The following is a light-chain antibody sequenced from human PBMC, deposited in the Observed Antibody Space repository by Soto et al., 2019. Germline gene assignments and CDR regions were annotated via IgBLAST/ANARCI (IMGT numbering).Light chain of an antibody. CDR3: QQRSNWPST. CDR1: QSVSSY. J-gene: IGKJ4*01. CDR2: DAS. Sequence: EIVVTQSPATLSLSPGERAALSCRDGQSVSSYLAWYQQKPGQAPRLLIYDASNRATGIPARFSGSGSGIDFTLTISSLEPEGFAVYYCQQRSNWPSTFGGGTKVEIK. V-gene: IGKV3-11*01.